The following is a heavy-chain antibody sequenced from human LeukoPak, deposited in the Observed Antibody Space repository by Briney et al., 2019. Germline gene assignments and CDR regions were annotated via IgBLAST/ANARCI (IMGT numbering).Heavy chain of an antibody. D-gene: IGHD5-18*01. CDR1: GGSISSYY. CDR3: AGRGYSYGNDY. J-gene: IGHJ4*02. Sequence: PSETLSLTCTVSGGSISSYYWSWIRQPPGKGLEWIGYIYYSGSTNYNPSLKSRVTISVDTSKNQFSLKLSSVTAADTAVYYCAGRGYSYGNDYWSQGTLVTVSS. V-gene: IGHV4-59*01. CDR2: IYYSGST.